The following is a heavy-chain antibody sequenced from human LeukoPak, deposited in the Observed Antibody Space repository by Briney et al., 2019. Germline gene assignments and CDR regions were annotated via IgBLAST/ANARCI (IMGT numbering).Heavy chain of an antibody. CDR1: GFTFSSYD. V-gene: IGHV3-48*03. D-gene: IGHD4-17*01. Sequence: PGGSLRLSCAASGFTFSSYDMNWVRQAPGKGLEWVSYICSSGSSTYYADSVKGRFTISRDNAKNSLYLQMNSLRAEDTAVYYCARGAYGDYGRGYWGQGTLVTVSS. CDR3: ARGAYGDYGRGY. J-gene: IGHJ4*02. CDR2: ICSSGSST.